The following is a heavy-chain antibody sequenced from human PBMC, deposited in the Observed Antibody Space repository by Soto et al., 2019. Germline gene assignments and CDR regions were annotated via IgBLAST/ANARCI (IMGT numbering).Heavy chain of an antibody. V-gene: IGHV3-53*02. CDR3: ARQYYYGSWSYYYLYYFHY. Sequence: EVQLVETGGGLIQPGGSLRLSCAASGFTVSSNYMSWVRQAPGKGLEWVSVIYSGGSTYYADSVKGRFTISRDDSKNTLYLKMNSLAAENTAVYYCARQYYYGSWSYYYLYYFHYWGQGTLVTFSS. J-gene: IGHJ4*02. CDR1: GFTVSSNY. CDR2: IYSGGST. D-gene: IGHD3-10*01.